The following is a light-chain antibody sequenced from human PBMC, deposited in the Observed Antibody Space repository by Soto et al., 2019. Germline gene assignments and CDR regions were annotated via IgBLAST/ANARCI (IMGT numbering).Light chain of an antibody. CDR3: QQRNNWPLT. Sequence: EIVLTQSPATLSLSPGEGATLSCRASQSISSHLAWYQQKPGQAHRLLMYDASNRATGIPARFSGGGSGTDFTLTISSLEPEDLAVYYCQQRNNWPLTFGGGTKVEIK. V-gene: IGKV3-11*01. CDR1: QSISSH. J-gene: IGKJ4*01. CDR2: DAS.